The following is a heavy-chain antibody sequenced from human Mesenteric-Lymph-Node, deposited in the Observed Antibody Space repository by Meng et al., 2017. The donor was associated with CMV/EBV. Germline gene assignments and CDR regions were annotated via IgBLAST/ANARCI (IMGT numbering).Heavy chain of an antibody. CDR3: AKGGATQDLDY. V-gene: IGHV3-74*01. Sequence: GESLKISCAASGFTFSSYWMHWVRQAPGKGLVWVSRVNRDGSSTIYADSVKGLFTISRDNAKNTLYLQMNSLRVEDTGTYYCAKGGATQDLDYWGQGTLVTVAS. CDR1: GFTFSSYW. J-gene: IGHJ4*02. D-gene: IGHD1-26*01. CDR2: VNRDGSST.